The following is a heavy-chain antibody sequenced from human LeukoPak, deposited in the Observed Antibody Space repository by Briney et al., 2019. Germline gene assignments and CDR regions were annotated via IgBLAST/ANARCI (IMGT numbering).Heavy chain of an antibody. CDR3: ARGIPHWYSSSWSSNYYYYYMDV. CDR1: GGSFSGYY. J-gene: IGHJ6*03. Sequence: PSETLSLTCAVYGGSFSGYYWSWIRQPPGKGLEWIGEINHSGSTNYNPSLKSRVTISVDTSKNQFSLKLSSVTAADTAVYYCARGIPHWYSSSWSSNYYYYYMDVWGKGTTVTVSS. V-gene: IGHV4-34*01. D-gene: IGHD6-13*01. CDR2: INHSGST.